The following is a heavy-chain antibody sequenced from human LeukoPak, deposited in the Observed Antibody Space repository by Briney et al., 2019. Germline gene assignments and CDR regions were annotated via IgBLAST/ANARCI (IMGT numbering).Heavy chain of an antibody. J-gene: IGHJ6*04. CDR2: ISYDGSNK. CDR1: RFTFSSYG. Sequence: PGGSLRLSCAASRFTFSSYGMHWVRQAPGKGLDWVAVISYDGSNKYYADSVKGRFTISRDNSKNTLYLQMNSLRAEDTAVYYCAKRTPAPRVYYYYGMDVWGKGTTVTVSS. CDR3: AKRTPAPRVYYYYGMDV. V-gene: IGHV3-30*18.